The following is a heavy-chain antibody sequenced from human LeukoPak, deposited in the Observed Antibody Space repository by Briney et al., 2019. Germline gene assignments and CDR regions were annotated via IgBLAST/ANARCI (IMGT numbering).Heavy chain of an antibody. Sequence: SETLSLTCAVYGGSFSGYYWSWIRQPPGKGLEWIGYIYYSGSTNYNPSLKSRVTISVDTSKNQFSLKLSSVTAADTAVYYCARLNKVRWFDPWGQGTLVTVSS. J-gene: IGHJ5*02. CDR2: IYYSGST. V-gene: IGHV4-59*08. D-gene: IGHD2/OR15-2a*01. CDR1: GGSFSGYY. CDR3: ARLNKVRWFDP.